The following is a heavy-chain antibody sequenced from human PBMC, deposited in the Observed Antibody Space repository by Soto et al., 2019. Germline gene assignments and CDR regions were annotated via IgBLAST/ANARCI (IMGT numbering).Heavy chain of an antibody. CDR2: ISGSGGST. Sequence: EVQLLESGGGLVQPGGSLRLSCAASGFTFSSYAMSWVRQAPGKGLEWVSAISGSGGSTYYADSVKGRFTISRDNSKNTLYLQMNSLRAEDTAVYYCAKDWGEMVRGVIGDAFDIWGQGTMVTVSS. CDR1: GFTFSSYA. J-gene: IGHJ3*02. CDR3: AKDWGEMVRGVIGDAFDI. D-gene: IGHD3-10*01. V-gene: IGHV3-23*01.